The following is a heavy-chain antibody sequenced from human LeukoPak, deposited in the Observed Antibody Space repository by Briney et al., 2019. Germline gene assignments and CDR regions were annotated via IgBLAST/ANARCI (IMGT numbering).Heavy chain of an antibody. D-gene: IGHD3-10*01. CDR2: IHPSGST. CDR3: ARDGYYGSGNFDY. Sequence: SETLSLTCTVSGDSISSYYWSWIRQPAGKGLEWIGRIHPSGSTNYNPSLKSRVTLSVDTSKNQFSLKLSSVTAADTAVYYCARDGYYGSGNFDYWGQGTLVTVSS. V-gene: IGHV4-4*07. J-gene: IGHJ4*02. CDR1: GDSISSYY.